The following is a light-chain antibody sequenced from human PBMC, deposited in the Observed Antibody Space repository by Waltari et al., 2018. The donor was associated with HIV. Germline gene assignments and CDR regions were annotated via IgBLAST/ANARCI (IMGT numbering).Light chain of an antibody. CDR2: YDS. Sequence: SYVVSQPPSVSVAPGKTAAIPCAGNNIGSKTVNWYQQKPGKAPVLVIYYDSDRPSGIPERFSDSSSGNTATLTISRVEAGDEADYYCQVWDSSTDHVIFGGGTKLTVL. V-gene: IGLV3-21*04. J-gene: IGLJ2*01. CDR1: NIGSKT. CDR3: QVWDSSTDHVI.